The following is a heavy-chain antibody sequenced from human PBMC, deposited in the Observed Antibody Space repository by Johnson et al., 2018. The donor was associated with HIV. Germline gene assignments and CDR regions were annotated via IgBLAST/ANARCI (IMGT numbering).Heavy chain of an antibody. CDR3: AKGRGDYNIDAFDI. V-gene: IGHV3-23*04. Sequence: VQLVEFGGGLVQPGGSMRLSYTASGFTFSSYAMSWVRQAPGKGLEWVSAVSGSADSTYYADSVKGRFTISRDNSKNTLYLQMNSLRAEDTAVYYCAKGRGDYNIDAFDISGQVTMVTVSS. CDR1: GFTFSSYA. J-gene: IGHJ3*02. D-gene: IGHD4-17*01. CDR2: VSGSADST.